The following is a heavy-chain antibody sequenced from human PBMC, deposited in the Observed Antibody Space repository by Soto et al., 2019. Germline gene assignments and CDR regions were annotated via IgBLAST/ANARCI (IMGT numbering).Heavy chain of an antibody. J-gene: IGHJ4*02. Sequence: ASEKVSCKASGYTFTSYYMHWVRQAPGQGLEWMGIINPSGGSTSYAQKFQGRVTMTRDTSTCTVYMELSSLRSEDTAVYYCARDLGDYYGSGSYYFDYWGQGTLVTVSS. CDR3: ARDLGDYYGSGSYYFDY. CDR2: INPSGGST. D-gene: IGHD3-10*01. CDR1: GYTFTSYY. V-gene: IGHV1-46*01.